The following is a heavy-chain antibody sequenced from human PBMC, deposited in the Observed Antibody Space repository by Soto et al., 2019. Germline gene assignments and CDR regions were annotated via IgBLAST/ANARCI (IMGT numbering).Heavy chain of an antibody. CDR3: AREGRPVVTHHFDY. J-gene: IGHJ4*02. CDR1: GGSISSGDYY. V-gene: IGHV4-30-4*01. CDR2: IYYSGST. Sequence: SETLSLTCTVSGGSISSGDYYWSWIRQPPGKGLEWIGYIYYSGSTYYNPSLKSRVTISVDTSKNQFSLKLSSVTAADTAVYYCAREGRPVVTHHFDYWRQGTLGTVS. D-gene: IGHD3-22*01.